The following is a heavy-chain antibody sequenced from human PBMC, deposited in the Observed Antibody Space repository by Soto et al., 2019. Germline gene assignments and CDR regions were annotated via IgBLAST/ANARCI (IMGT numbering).Heavy chain of an antibody. J-gene: IGHJ5*02. V-gene: IGHV3-74*01. D-gene: IGHD2-2*01. CDR1: GFTFSTYW. CDR3: VRDRHCTTTSCYDNWFDP. CDR2: INNDASKT. Sequence: GGSLRLSCAASGFTFSTYWMHWIRQVPGKGLEWVSRINNDASKTYYADSVKGRFTISRDNAKNNLHLEMNSLRAEDTAVYYCVRDRHCTTTSCYDNWFDPWGQGTLVTVSS.